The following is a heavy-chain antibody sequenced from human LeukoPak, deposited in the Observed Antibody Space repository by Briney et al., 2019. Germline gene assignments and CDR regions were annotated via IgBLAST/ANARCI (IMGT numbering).Heavy chain of an antibody. CDR2: ISSSGSTI. CDR1: GFTFSDYY. D-gene: IGHD3-10*01. CDR3: VVWFGESRGGNYYYYMDV. V-gene: IGHV3-11*01. Sequence: GGSLRLSCAASGFTFSDYYMSWIRQAPGKGLEWVSYISSSGSTIYYADSVKGRFTISRDNAKNSLYLQMNSLRAEDTAVYYCVVWFGESRGGNYYYYMDVCGKGTTVTISS. J-gene: IGHJ6*03.